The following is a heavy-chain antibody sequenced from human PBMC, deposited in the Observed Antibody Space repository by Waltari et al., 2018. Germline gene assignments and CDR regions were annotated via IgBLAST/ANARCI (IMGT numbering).Heavy chain of an antibody. CDR3: ARDYGSGSYHYYYYGMDV. V-gene: IGHV1-2*02. D-gene: IGHD3-10*01. CDR2: INPNSGGT. J-gene: IGHJ6*02. CDR1: GYPFPGYY. Sequence: QVQLVQSGAEVKKPGASVKVSCKASGYPFPGYYMHWVRQAPGQGLEWMGWINPNSGGTNYAQKFQGRVTMTRDTSISTAYMELSRLRSDDTAVYYCARDYGSGSYHYYYYGMDVWGQGTTVTVSS.